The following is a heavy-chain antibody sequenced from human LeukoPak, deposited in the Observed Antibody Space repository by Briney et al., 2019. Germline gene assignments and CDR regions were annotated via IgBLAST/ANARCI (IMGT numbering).Heavy chain of an antibody. V-gene: IGHV4-59*01. Sequence: PSETLPLTCTVSGGSISSYYWSWIRQPPGKGLEWIGYIYYSGSTNYNPSLKSRVTISVDTSKNQFSLKLSSVTAADTAVYYCARDCIHSLDYWGQGTLVTVSS. CDR1: GGSISSYY. J-gene: IGHJ4*02. CDR3: ARDCIHSLDY. CDR2: IYYSGST. D-gene: IGHD2-15*01.